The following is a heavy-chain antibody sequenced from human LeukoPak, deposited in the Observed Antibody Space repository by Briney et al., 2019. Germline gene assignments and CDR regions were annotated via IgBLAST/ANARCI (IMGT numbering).Heavy chain of an antibody. CDR3: ARAGSIRFDY. J-gene: IGHJ4*02. V-gene: IGHV3-23*01. CDR1: GFTFSSYA. CDR2: ISGSGRGVNT. Sequence: GGSLRLSCAASGFTFSSYAMSWVRQAPGKGLEWVSGISGSGRGVNTYYANSVKGRFTISRDNSKNTLCVQMNSLRAEDTAVYYCARAGSIRFDYWGQGTLVTVSS. D-gene: IGHD1-26*01.